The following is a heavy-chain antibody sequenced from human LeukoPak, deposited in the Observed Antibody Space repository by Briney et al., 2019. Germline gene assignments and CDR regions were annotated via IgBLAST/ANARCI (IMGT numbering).Heavy chain of an antibody. D-gene: IGHD3-10*01. CDR2: KRYDGTNK. J-gene: IGHJ4*02. Sequence: GGSLSLSCAASGFTFSTYAMHWVRQAPGKGLEWVAFKRYDGTNKHYGDSVKGRFTISRDNSKNTLYLQMNSLRAEDTAVYYCGKVGSSGLDFWGQGTLVTVSS. CDR3: GKVGSSGLDF. V-gene: IGHV3-30*02. CDR1: GFTFSTYA.